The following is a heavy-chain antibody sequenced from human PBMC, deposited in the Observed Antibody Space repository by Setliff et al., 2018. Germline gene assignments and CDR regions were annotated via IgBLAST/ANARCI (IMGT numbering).Heavy chain of an antibody. J-gene: IGHJ6*02. CDR1: GFTFSSYD. Sequence: PGGSLRLSCAASGFTFSSYDMHWARQAPGKGLEWLTFIRYGGSNKYYADSVKGRFTISRDNSKNTLYLQMNSLRAEDTAVYYCAKHGAYNDFLTGYNFYYDMDVWGQGTTVTVSS. CDR2: IRYGGSNK. D-gene: IGHD3-9*01. CDR3: AKHGAYNDFLTGYNFYYDMDV. V-gene: IGHV3-30*02.